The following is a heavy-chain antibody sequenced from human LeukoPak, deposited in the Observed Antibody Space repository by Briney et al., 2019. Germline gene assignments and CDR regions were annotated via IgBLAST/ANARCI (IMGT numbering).Heavy chain of an antibody. CDR3: AKDIGRYSPYYFDY. CDR2: INGDGSST. D-gene: IGHD2-15*01. J-gene: IGHJ4*02. CDR1: GLTFDDYG. V-gene: IGHV3-43*02. Sequence: PGGTLRLSCAASGLTFDDYGMHWVRQTPGKGLEWVSLINGDGSSTYYADSVKGRFTISSDNSKNSLYMQMNSLRTEDTALYDCAKDIGRYSPYYFDYWGQGTLVTVPS.